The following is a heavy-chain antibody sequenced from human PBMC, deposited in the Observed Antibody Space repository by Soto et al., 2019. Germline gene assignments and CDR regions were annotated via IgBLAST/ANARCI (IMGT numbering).Heavy chain of an antibody. J-gene: IGHJ6*02. V-gene: IGHV4-59*01. CDR1: GGSISSYY. Sequence: QVQLQESGPGLVKPSETLSLTCTVSGGSISSYYWSWIRQPPGKGLEWIGYIYYSGITNYNPSLNSRVPISVDTSKNQVSLHLSSVTAADTAVYYCARSKPDYYYGMDVWGQGTTVAVSS. CDR2: IYYSGIT. CDR3: ARSKPDYYYGMDV.